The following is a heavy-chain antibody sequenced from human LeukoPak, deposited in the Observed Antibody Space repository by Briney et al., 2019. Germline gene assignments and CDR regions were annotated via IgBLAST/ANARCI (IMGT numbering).Heavy chain of an antibody. CDR3: ARRYYDFWSGYYSDGRYYFDY. Sequence: SETLSLTCTVSGGSISSYYWSWIRQPPGKGLEWIGYIYYSGSTNYNPSLKSRVTISVDTSKNQFSLKLSSVTAADTAVYYCARRYYDFWSGYYSDGRYYFDYWGQGTLVTVSS. V-gene: IGHV4-59*01. D-gene: IGHD3-3*01. CDR1: GGSISSYY. CDR2: IYYSGST. J-gene: IGHJ4*02.